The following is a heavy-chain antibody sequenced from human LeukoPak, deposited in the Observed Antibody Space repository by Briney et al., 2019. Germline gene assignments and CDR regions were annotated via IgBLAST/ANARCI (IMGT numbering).Heavy chain of an antibody. CDR2: ITSSSSYI. J-gene: IGHJ4*02. Sequence: GGSLRLSCEASGFTFNTYSMNWARQAPGKGLEWVSSITSSSSYIYYADSVKGRFTISRDNAKNSLFLQMNSLRVEDTAVYYCAREGDGYNSPIDYWGQGTQVTVSS. CDR3: AREGDGYNSPIDY. D-gene: IGHD5-24*01. V-gene: IGHV3-21*01. CDR1: GFTFNTYS.